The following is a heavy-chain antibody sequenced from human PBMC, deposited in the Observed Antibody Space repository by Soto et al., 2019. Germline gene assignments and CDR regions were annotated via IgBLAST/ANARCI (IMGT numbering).Heavy chain of an antibody. CDR3: ARGTPYSSSSYYFDY. V-gene: IGHV4-59*01. CDR1: GGSISNYY. Sequence: SETLSLTCSVSGGSISNYYWTWIRQPPGKGLEWIGYIYYSGSTNYNPSLKSRVTISVDTSKNQFSLKLSSVTAADTAVYYCARGTPYSSSSYYFDYWGQGTLVTVSS. D-gene: IGHD6-13*01. J-gene: IGHJ4*02. CDR2: IYYSGST.